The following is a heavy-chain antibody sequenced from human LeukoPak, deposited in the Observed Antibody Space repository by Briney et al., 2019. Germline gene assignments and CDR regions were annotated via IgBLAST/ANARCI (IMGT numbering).Heavy chain of an antibody. Sequence: PTGGSLRLSCAASGFTFSSYAMSWVRQAPGKGLEWVSAISGSGGSTYYADSVKGRFTISRDNSKNTLYLQMNSLRAENTAVYYCAKDQSTSYDFWSGYYPFDYWGQGTLVTVSS. D-gene: IGHD3-3*01. CDR3: AKDQSTSYDFWSGYYPFDY. CDR1: GFTFSSYA. V-gene: IGHV3-23*01. CDR2: ISGSGGST. J-gene: IGHJ4*02.